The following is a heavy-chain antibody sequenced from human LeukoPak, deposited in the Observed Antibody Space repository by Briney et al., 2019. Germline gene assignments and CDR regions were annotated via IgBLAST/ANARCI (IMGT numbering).Heavy chain of an antibody. CDR1: GYTFTSYG. J-gene: IGHJ5*02. V-gene: IGHV1-18*01. Sequence: GASVKVSCKASGYTFTSYGISWVRQAPGQGLEWMGWISAYNGNTNYVQKLQGRVTLTTDTSTSTAYMELRSLRSDDTAVYYCARDQYYDSKGWFDPWGQGTLVTVSS. CDR3: ARDQYYDSKGWFDP. D-gene: IGHD3-22*01. CDR2: ISAYNGNT.